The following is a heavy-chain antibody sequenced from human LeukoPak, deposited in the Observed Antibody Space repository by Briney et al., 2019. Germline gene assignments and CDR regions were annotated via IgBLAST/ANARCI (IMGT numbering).Heavy chain of an antibody. V-gene: IGHV4-4*02. J-gene: IGHJ4*02. Sequence: NPSETLSLTCAVYGVSVSSDNWWTWVRQSPGKGLEWIGETHRSGDTKYNPSLNGRVTISIDNSNNRLSLHLRYVTAADTAMYYCATRDQSRTYLAPADCWGQGTLATVSS. D-gene: IGHD5-24*01. CDR1: GVSVSSDNW. CDR2: THRSGDT. CDR3: ATRDQSRTYLAPADC.